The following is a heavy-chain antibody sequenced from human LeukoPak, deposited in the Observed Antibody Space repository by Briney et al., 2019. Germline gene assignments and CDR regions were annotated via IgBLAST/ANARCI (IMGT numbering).Heavy chain of an antibody. V-gene: IGHV1-18*01. CDR2: ISGNNGNT. J-gene: IGHJ6*03. CDR3: ASSRPYSSSWMGDYYYYYMDV. D-gene: IGHD6-13*01. CDR1: GYTFTSYG. Sequence: GASVKVSCKASGYTFTSYGINWVRQAPGQGLEWMGWISGNNGNTNYAQKFQGRVTLTTDTSTSTAYMELSSLRSEDTAVYYCASSRPYSSSWMGDYYYYYMDVWGKGTTVTVSS.